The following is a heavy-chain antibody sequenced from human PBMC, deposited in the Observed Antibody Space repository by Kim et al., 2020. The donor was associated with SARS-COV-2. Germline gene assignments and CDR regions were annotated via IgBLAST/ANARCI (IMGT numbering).Heavy chain of an antibody. J-gene: IGHJ3*02. CDR2: ISYDGSNK. D-gene: IGHD6-19*01. V-gene: IGHV3-33*05. CDR1: GFTFSSYG. CDR3: ARDPPQQWLVDPYDAFDI. Sequence: GGSLRLSCAASGFTFSSYGMHWVRQAPGKGLEWVAVISYDGSNKYYADSVKGRFTISRDNSKNTLYLQMNSLRAEDTAVYYCARDPPQQWLVDPYDAFDIWGQRTMVTVSS.